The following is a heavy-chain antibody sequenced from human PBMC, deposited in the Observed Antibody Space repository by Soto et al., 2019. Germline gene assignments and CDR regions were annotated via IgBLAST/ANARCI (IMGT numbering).Heavy chain of an antibody. D-gene: IGHD3-22*01. Sequence: EVQLVESGGGFVQPGGSLRLSCADSGFTFRTYSMSWVGQAPGKGLEWVSYISSSSRTIYYADSVKGRFTISRDNAKNSLYLQMNSLRDEDTAVYYCARDMDSSGFGAFDIWGQGTTVTVSS. J-gene: IGHJ3*02. CDR3: ARDMDSSGFGAFDI. CDR2: ISSSSRTI. V-gene: IGHV3-48*02. CDR1: GFTFRTYS.